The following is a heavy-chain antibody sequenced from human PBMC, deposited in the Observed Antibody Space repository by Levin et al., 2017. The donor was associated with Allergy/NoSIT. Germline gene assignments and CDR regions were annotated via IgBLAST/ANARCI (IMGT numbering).Heavy chain of an antibody. CDR1: GGSISSSNW. J-gene: IGHJ5*02. Sequence: SETLSLTCAVSGGSISSSNWWSWVRQPPGKGLEWIGEIYHSGSTNYNPSLKSRVTISVDKSKNQFSLKLSSVTAADTAVYYCARIPRTLPLGIHNWFDPWGQGTLVTVSS. V-gene: IGHV4-4*02. D-gene: IGHD7-27*01. CDR3: ARIPRTLPLGIHNWFDP. CDR2: IYHSGST.